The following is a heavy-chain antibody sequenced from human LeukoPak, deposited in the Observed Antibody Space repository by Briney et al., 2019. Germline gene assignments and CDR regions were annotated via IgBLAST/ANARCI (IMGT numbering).Heavy chain of an antibody. Sequence: SETLSLTCTVSGGSISSYYWSWIRQPPGKGLEWIGYIYYSGSTNYNPSLKSRVTISVDTSKNQFSLKLSSVTAADTAVYYCAHYYDSSGYYSLYGDAFDIWGQGTMVTVSS. J-gene: IGHJ3*02. V-gene: IGHV4-59*01. CDR1: GGSISSYY. CDR2: IYYSGST. CDR3: AHYYDSSGYYSLYGDAFDI. D-gene: IGHD3-22*01.